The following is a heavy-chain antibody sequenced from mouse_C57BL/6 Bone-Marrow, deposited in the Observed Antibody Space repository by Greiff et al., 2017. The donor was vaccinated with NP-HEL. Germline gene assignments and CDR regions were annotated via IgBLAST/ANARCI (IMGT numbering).Heavy chain of an antibody. V-gene: IGHV1-74*01. CDR1: GYTFTSYW. Sequence: VKLMESGAELVKPGASVKVSCKASGYTFTSYWMHWVKQRPGQGLEWIGRIHPSDSDTNYNQKFKGKATLTVDKSSSTAYMQLSSLTSEDSAVYYCAIGVVAPYYAMDYWGQGTSVTVSS. J-gene: IGHJ4*01. CDR2: IHPSDSDT. CDR3: AIGVVAPYYAMDY. D-gene: IGHD1-1*01.